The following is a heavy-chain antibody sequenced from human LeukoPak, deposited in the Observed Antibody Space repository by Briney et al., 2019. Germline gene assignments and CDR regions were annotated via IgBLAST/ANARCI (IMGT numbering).Heavy chain of an antibody. D-gene: IGHD6-19*01. J-gene: IGHJ4*02. CDR2: IIPIFGIA. Sequence: GASVKVSCKASGGTFSSYAISWVRQAPGQGLEWMGRIIPIFGIANYAQKFQGRVTITADKSTSTAYMELSSLRSEDTAVYCCTVAGTGTLDYWGQGTLVTVSS. V-gene: IGHV1-69*04. CDR1: GGTFSSYA. CDR3: TVAGTGTLDY.